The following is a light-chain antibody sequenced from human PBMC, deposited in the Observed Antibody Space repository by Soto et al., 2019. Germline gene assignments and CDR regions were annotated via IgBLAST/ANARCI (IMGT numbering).Light chain of an antibody. V-gene: IGKV3-20*01. Sequence: EIVLTQSPGTLSLSPGERATLSCRASQSVSSSYLAWYQQKPGQAPRLLIYGASSRATGIPDRFSGSGSGTDFTLTISRLEPEDFAVYYCQQYGSSPVFGPGTKVDNK. CDR2: GAS. CDR3: QQYGSSPV. J-gene: IGKJ3*01. CDR1: QSVSSSY.